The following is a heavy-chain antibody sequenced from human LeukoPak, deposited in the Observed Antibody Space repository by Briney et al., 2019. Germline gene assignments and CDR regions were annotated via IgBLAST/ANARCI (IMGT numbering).Heavy chain of an antibody. V-gene: IGHV4-30-2*01. D-gene: IGHD2-2*01. CDR2: IYHSGST. J-gene: IGHJ6*03. Sequence: PSETLSLTCTVSGGSISSGGYYWSWIQQPPGKGLEWIGYIYHSGSTYYNPSLKSRVTISVDRSKNQFSLNLSSVTAADTAVYYCARVLEDIVVVPAAYYYYYMDVWGKGTTVTVSS. CDR1: GGSISSGGYY. CDR3: ARVLEDIVVVPAAYYYYYMDV.